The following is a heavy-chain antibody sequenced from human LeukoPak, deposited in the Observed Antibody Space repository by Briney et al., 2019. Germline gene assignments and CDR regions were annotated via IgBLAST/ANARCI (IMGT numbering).Heavy chain of an antibody. CDR2: ISWDATIT. CDR3: ARDLRRGGYIVVVPAAILEDAFDI. D-gene: IGHD2-2*02. V-gene: IGHV3-43D*03. Sequence: GGSLRLSCRASGFSLEDFAMHWVRQAPGKGLEWVSLISWDATITYYADSVKGRFTISRDNAKNSLYLQMNSLRAEDTALYHCARDLRRGGYIVVVPAAILEDAFDIWGQGTMVTVSS. J-gene: IGHJ3*02. CDR1: GFSLEDFA.